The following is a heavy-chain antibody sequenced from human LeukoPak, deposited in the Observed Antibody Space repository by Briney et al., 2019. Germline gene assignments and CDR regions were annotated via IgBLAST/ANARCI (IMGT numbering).Heavy chain of an antibody. Sequence: PGGSLRLSCAASGFTFRSHSMSWVRQGPGKGLECVSYISSTSGTIYYADSVKGRFTIPRDNAKNSLYLQMNSLREEDTAVYYCARDYYGMDVWGQGTTVTVSS. CDR2: ISSTSGTI. CDR3: ARDYYGMDV. CDR1: GFTFRSHS. J-gene: IGHJ6*02. V-gene: IGHV3-48*02.